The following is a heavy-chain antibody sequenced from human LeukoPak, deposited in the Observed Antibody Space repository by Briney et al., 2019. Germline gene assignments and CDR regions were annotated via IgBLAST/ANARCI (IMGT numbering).Heavy chain of an antibody. CDR2: IYYTGST. CDR1: GGSISSYY. D-gene: IGHD3-22*01. CDR3: ARRATGSGYVDY. V-gene: IGHV4-59*01. J-gene: IGHJ4*02. Sequence: PSETPSLTCTVSGGSISSYYWSWIRQPPGKGLEWIGYIYYTGSTNYNPSLKSRVTISVDTSKNRFSLKLSSVTAADTAVYYCARRATGSGYVDYWGQGTLVTVSS.